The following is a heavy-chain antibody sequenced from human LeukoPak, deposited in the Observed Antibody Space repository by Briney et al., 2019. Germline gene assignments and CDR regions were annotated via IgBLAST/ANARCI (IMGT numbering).Heavy chain of an antibody. Sequence: GGSLRLSCSASGFTFSSYAMHWVRQAPGKGLEYVSAISSNGGSTYYANSVQDRLTISRDNSKNTLYLQMSSLRAEDTAVYYCVKDHEPAAAGTYYYYGMDVWGKGTTVTVSS. V-gene: IGHV3-64D*06. CDR2: ISSNGGST. J-gene: IGHJ6*04. D-gene: IGHD6-13*01. CDR1: GFTFSSYA. CDR3: VKDHEPAAAGTYYYYGMDV.